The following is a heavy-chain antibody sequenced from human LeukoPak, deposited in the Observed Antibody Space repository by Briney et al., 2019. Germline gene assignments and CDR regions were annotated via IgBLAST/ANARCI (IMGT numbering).Heavy chain of an antibody. Sequence: GRSLRLSCAASGFTFSSYAMHWVRQAPGKGLEWVAVISYDGSNKYYADSVEGRFTISRDNSKNTLYLLMNSLRAEDTAVYYCARGIPYFDYWGQGTLVTVSS. CDR3: ARGIPYFDY. J-gene: IGHJ4*02. V-gene: IGHV3-30*14. CDR1: GFTFSSYA. CDR2: ISYDGSNK.